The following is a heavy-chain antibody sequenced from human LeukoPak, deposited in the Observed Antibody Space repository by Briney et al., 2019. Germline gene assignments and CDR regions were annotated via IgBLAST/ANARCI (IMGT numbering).Heavy chain of an antibody. D-gene: IGHD4-11*01. CDR2: ISYDGRNE. CDR3: ARNRNDYTDSPMVSYFDP. V-gene: IGHV3-30*03. J-gene: IGHJ5*02. Sequence: GGSLRLSCAASCLTLDYHGMHWLRQAPGKGLEWVALISYDGRNEYYADSVKGRFTISRDNSNDTLHLQMKSLRAEDTAVYHCARNRNDYTDSPMVSYFDPWGQGTLVTVSS. CDR1: CLTLDYHG.